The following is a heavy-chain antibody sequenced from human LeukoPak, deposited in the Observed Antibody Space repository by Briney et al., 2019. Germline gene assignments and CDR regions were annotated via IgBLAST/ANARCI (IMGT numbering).Heavy chain of an antibody. CDR1: GGSISSSSYY. V-gene: IGHV4-39*07. J-gene: IGHJ4*02. Sequence: SETLSLTCTVSGGSISSSSYYWGWIRQPPGKGLEWIGSIYYSGSTYYNPSLKSRVTISVDTSKNQFSLKLSSVTAADTAVYYCARVNSNYGLDYWGQGTLVTVSS. CDR3: ARVNSNYGLDY. CDR2: IYYSGST. D-gene: IGHD4-11*01.